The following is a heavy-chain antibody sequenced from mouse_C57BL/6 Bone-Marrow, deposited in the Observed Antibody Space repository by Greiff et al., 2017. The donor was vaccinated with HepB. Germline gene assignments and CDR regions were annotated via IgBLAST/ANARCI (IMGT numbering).Heavy chain of an antibody. CDR1: GYTFTSYW. CDR3: ARGGWLGGYFDV. Sequence: QVQLQQPGAELVKPGASVKLSCKASGYTFTSYWMHWVKQRPGQGLEWIGMIHPNSGSTNYNEKFKSKATLTVDKSSSTTFMQLSSLTSEDSAASYCARGGWLGGYFDVWGRGTTVTVSS. CDR2: IHPNSGST. D-gene: IGHD2-3*01. J-gene: IGHJ1*03. V-gene: IGHV1-64*01.